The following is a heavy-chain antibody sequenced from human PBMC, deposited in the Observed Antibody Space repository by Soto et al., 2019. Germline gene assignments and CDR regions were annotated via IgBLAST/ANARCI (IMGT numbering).Heavy chain of an antibody. J-gene: IGHJ4*02. CDR1: GFTFSSYG. CDR2: ISYDGSNK. V-gene: IGHV3-30*18. D-gene: IGHD2-2*01. Sequence: QVQLVESGGGVVQPGRSLRLSCAASGFTFSSYGMHWVRQAPGKGLEWGAVISYDGSNKYYADSVKGRFTISRDNSKNTLYLQMNSLRAEDTAVYYCAKDAGYCSSTSCYFDYWGQGTLVTVSS. CDR3: AKDAGYCSSTSCYFDY.